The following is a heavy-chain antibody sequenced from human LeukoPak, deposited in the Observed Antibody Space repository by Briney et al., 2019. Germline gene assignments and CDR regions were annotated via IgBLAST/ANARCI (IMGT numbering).Heavy chain of an antibody. CDR2: ISAYNGNT. Sequence: VASVKVSCKASGYTFTSYGISWVRQAPGQRLEWMGWISAYNGNTNYAQKLQGRVTITADESTSTAYMELSSLRSEDTAVYYCARVRIVGDPTGGTQGAGFGYYYYGMDVWGQGTTVTVSS. V-gene: IGHV1-18*01. J-gene: IGHJ6*02. CDR1: GYTFTSYG. D-gene: IGHD2-15*01. CDR3: ARVRIVGDPTGGTQGAGFGYYYYGMDV.